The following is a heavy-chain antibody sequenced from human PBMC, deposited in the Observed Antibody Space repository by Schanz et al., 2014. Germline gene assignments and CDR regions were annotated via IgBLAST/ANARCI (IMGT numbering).Heavy chain of an antibody. D-gene: IGHD6-6*01. CDR1: GHPFTAYY. V-gene: IGHV1-2*02. CDR2: INPKNGAT. CDR3: AREWSSIAGRPYGMDV. J-gene: IGHJ6*02. Sequence: QVLLVQSGAEVKKPGASVKVSCKASGHPFTAYYMHWVRQAPGQGLEWMGWINPKNGATNYAQKFQGRVTMTTDTSISTAYMELSRLRSDDTAVYYCAREWSSIAGRPYGMDVWGQGTTVTVSS.